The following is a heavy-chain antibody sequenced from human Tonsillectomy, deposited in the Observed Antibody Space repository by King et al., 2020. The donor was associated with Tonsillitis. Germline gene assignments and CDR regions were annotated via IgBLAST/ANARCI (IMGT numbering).Heavy chain of an antibody. CDR1: GFTFSNYD. Sequence: VQLVESGGGVVQPGRSLRLSCAASGFTFSNYDMHWVRQAPGKGLEWVAAISNDGSNKYYADSVKGRFTIYRDNSKNTLYLQVNSLRPDHTAVYYCANGLAAAQQGGYFDYWGQGTLVTVSA. CDR2: ISNDGSNK. V-gene: IGHV3-30*18. J-gene: IGHJ4*02. D-gene: IGHD6-13*01. CDR3: ANGLAAAQQGGYFDY.